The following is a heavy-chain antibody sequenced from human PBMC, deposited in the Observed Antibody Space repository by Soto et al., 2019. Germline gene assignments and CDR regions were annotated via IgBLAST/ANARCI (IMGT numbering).Heavy chain of an antibody. Sequence: SETLSLTCTVSGGSISSYYWSWIRQPPGKGLEWIGYIYYSGSTNYNPSLKSRVTISVDTSKNQFSLKLSSVTAADTAVYYCASSHRFMVRGVTKYYFDYWGQGTLVTVSS. CDR1: GGSISSYY. D-gene: IGHD3-10*01. J-gene: IGHJ4*02. CDR2: IYYSGST. CDR3: ASSHRFMVRGVTKYYFDY. V-gene: IGHV4-59*01.